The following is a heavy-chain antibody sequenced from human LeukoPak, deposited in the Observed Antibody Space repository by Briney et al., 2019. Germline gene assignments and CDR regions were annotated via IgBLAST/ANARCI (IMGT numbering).Heavy chain of an antibody. CDR3: ARDHPARGWLHAFDI. J-gene: IGHJ3*02. CDR1: GGSISSGRYY. V-gene: IGHV4-61*02. D-gene: IGHD6-19*01. CDR2: IYTSGST. Sequence: SETLSLTCTVSGGSISSGRYYWSWIRQPAGKGLEWIGRIYTSGSTNYNPSLKSRVTISVDTSKNQFSLKLSSVTAADTAVYYCARDHPARGWLHAFDIWGQGTMVTVSS.